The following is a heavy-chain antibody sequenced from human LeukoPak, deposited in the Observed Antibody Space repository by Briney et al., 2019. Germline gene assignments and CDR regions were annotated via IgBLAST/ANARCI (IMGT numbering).Heavy chain of an antibody. D-gene: IGHD1-26*01. CDR1: GFTFGDYD. V-gene: IGHV3-49*04. Sequence: GGSLILSGTASGFTFGDYDMSWVRQAPGKGLERVGFIRSKAYGGTIEYAASVKGRFTISRDDSKSIAYLQMSSLKTEDTAVYYCSCSGSYFGPFDYWGQGTLVTVSS. CDR2: IRSKAYGGTI. CDR3: SCSGSYFGPFDY. J-gene: IGHJ4*02.